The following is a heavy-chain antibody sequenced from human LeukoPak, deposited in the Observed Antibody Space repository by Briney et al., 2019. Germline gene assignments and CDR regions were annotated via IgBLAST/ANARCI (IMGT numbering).Heavy chain of an antibody. CDR3: AKDRPNYHESNGHYYRPNGDY. CDR1: GFTFSTYA. CDR2: ISSSGDRT. D-gene: IGHD3-22*01. Sequence: QPGRSLRLSCAASGFTFSTYAMSWVRQAPGKGLEWVSSISSSGDRTFYADSVKDRFTISRDNSENTLYLQMSRLRAEDTAVYYCAKDRPNYHESNGHYYRPNGDYWGQGTLVTVSS. V-gene: IGHV3-23*01. J-gene: IGHJ4*02.